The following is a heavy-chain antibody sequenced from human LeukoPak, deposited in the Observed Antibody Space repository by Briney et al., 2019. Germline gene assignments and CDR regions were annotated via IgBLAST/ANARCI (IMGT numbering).Heavy chain of an antibody. V-gene: IGHV3-64*01. CDR1: GSTFTNYA. Sequence: GGSLRLSCAASGSTFTNYALHWVRQAPGKGLEYVSAISSNVNSTYYANSVKGRFTISRDNSKNTLFLLMGSLRPEDMGVYYCARSGGSPWAYYFDYWGQGTLVTVSS. CDR2: ISSNVNST. CDR3: ARSGGSPWAYYFDY. D-gene: IGHD1-26*01. J-gene: IGHJ4*02.